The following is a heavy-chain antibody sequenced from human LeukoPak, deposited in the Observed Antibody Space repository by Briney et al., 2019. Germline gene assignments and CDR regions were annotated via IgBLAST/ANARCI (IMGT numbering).Heavy chain of an antibody. CDR3: ARRWCSSTSCQFDY. V-gene: IGHV1-46*01. CDR1: GYTFTSDY. J-gene: IGHJ4*02. Sequence: ASVKVSCKASGYTFTSDYMHWVRQAPGQGLEWVGIIKPSDGSTSYAQNFQGRVTMTRDTSTSTVYMELSSLRSDDTAVYYCARRWCSSTSCQFDYWGQGTLVTVSS. CDR2: IKPSDGST. D-gene: IGHD2-2*01.